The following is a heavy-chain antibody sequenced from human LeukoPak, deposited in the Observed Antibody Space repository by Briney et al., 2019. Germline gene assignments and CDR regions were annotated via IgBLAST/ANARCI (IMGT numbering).Heavy chain of an antibody. CDR1: GGSFSGYY. D-gene: IGHD4-17*01. CDR2: INHSGST. Sequence: ETLSLTCAVYGGSFSGYYWSWIRPPPGKGLEWIGEINHSGSTNYNPSLKSRVTISVDTSKNQFSLKLSSVTAADTAVYYCARGYGVLGYWGQGTLVTVSS. CDR3: ARGYGVLGY. J-gene: IGHJ4*02. V-gene: IGHV4-34*01.